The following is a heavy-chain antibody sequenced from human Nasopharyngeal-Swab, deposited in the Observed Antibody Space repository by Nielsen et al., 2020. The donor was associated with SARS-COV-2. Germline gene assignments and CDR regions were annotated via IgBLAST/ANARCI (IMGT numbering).Heavy chain of an antibody. J-gene: IGHJ4*02. CDR1: GFTISTNG. CDR2: ISSSSSKS. V-gene: IGHV3-48*02. Sequence: GGSLRLSCAASGFTISTNGMHWVRQAPGKGLEWLAYISSSSSKSYYADSVKGRFTISSDNPKKSLFLQMNSLRDEDTAVYYCARAVAIVGATLDNWGQGTLVTVSS. D-gene: IGHD1-26*01. CDR3: ARAVAIVGATLDN.